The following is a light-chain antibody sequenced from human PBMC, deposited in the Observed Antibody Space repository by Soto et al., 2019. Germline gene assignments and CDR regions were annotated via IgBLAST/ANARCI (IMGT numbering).Light chain of an antibody. Sequence: EVVLTQSPGTLSLSPGERATLSCRASQSVSSSYLTWYQQRPGQAPRLVIYGGSRRATGIPDRFSGSGSGTDFTLTISRLAPEDFAVYYCQQYSASPISFGQGTRLEIK. CDR2: GGS. CDR3: QQYSASPIS. V-gene: IGKV3-20*01. J-gene: IGKJ5*01. CDR1: QSVSSSY.